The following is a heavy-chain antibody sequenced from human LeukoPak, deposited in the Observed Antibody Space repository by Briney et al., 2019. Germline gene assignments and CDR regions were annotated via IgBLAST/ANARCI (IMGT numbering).Heavy chain of an antibody. J-gene: IGHJ5*02. CDR2: IYYSGST. CDR1: GGSISSYY. CDR3: ARIPAAMDSWFDP. D-gene: IGHD2-2*01. V-gene: IGHV4-59*01. Sequence: SETLSLTCTVSGGSISSYYWSWIRQPPGKGLEWIGYIYYSGSTNYNPSLKSRVTISVHTSKNQVSLNLSPVTPADAAVYYCARIPAAMDSWFDPWGQGTLVTVSS.